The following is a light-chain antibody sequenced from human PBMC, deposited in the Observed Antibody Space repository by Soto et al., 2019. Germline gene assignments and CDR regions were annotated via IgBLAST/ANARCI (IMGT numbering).Light chain of an antibody. V-gene: IGKV1-5*03. J-gene: IGKJ1*01. CDR2: KAS. CDR1: QTISSW. Sequence: SVGDRVTITCRASQTISSWLAWYQQKPGKAPKLLIYKASTLKSGVPSRFSGSGSGTEFTLTISSLQPDDFATYYCQRYNSYSEAFGQGTKVDIK. CDR3: QRYNSYSEA.